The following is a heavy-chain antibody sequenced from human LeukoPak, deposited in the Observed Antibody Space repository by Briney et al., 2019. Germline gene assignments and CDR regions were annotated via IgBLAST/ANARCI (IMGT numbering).Heavy chain of an antibody. V-gene: IGHV1-69*13. CDR3: AREYASYTDNWFGP. J-gene: IGHJ5*02. D-gene: IGHD2-2*02. CDR1: GGTFSSYA. CDR2: IIPIFGTA. Sequence: GASVKVSCKASGGTFSSYAISWVRQAPGQGLEWMGGIIPIFGTANYAQKFQGRVTITADESTSTVYMELSSLRSEDTAVYYCAREYASYTDNWFGPWGQGTLVTVSS.